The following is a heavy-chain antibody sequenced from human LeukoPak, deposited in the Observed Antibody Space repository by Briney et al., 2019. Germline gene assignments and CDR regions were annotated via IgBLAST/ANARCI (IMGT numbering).Heavy chain of an antibody. CDR2: VSGSGGIT. D-gene: IGHD1-14*01. Sequence: PGGSLRLSCAASGFTVSSNYMSWVRQAPGKGLEWVSIVSGSGGITNSADYVKGRFTISRDNSKNTVYLEMNSLRAEDTAVYYCATEGFDNWGQGTLVSVSS. V-gene: IGHV3-23*01. J-gene: IGHJ4*02. CDR3: ATEGFDN. CDR1: GFTVSSNY.